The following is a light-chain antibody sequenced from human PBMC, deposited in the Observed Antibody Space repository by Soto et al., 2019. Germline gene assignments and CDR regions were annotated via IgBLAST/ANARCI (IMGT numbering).Light chain of an antibody. CDR2: GNS. J-gene: IGLJ3*02. CDR3: QSYDNSLTGWV. CDR1: SSNIGAGYD. V-gene: IGLV1-40*01. Sequence: QSVLTQPPSVSGAPGQRVTISCTGSSSNIGAGYDVHWYQQLPGTAPKLLIYGNSDRPSGVPDRVSGSKSGTSASLAITGLQAEDEADYYCQSYDNSLTGWVFGGGTKVTVL.